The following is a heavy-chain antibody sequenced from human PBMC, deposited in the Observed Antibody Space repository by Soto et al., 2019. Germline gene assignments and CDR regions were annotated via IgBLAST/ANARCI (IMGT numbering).Heavy chain of an antibody. CDR1: GGTFSSYT. J-gene: IGHJ2*01. CDR2: IIPIFGTA. V-gene: IGHV1-69*12. CDR3: ARGNHRWLQLWYFDL. D-gene: IGHD5-12*01. Sequence: QVQLVQSGAEVKKPGSSVTVSCKASGGTFSSYTISWVRQAPGQGLEWMGGIIPIFGTANYAQKFQGRGTITAEESTSTAYMELSSLRSEDTAVYYCARGNHRWLQLWYFDLWGRGTLVTVSS.